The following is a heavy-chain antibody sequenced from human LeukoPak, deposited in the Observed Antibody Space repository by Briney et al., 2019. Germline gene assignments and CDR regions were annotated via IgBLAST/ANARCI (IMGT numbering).Heavy chain of an antibody. Sequence: GGSLRLSCAASGFTFSSYGMHWVRQAPGKGLEWVAVISYDGSNKYYADSVKGRFTISRDNSKNTLYLQMNSLRAEDTAVYYCTREQDREASATVVGDYWGQGTLVTVSS. V-gene: IGHV3-30*03. J-gene: IGHJ4*02. CDR3: TREQDREASATVVGDY. D-gene: IGHD4-23*01. CDR1: GFTFSSYG. CDR2: ISYDGSNK.